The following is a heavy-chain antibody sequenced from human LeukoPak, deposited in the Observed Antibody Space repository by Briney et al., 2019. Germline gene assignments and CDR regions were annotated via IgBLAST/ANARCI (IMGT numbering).Heavy chain of an antibody. D-gene: IGHD6-13*01. CDR2: IWYDGSNK. CDR1: GFTFSSYG. CDR3: ARELEGWYSSSWWNYYYHGMDV. Sequence: TGGSLRLSCAASGFTFSSYGMHWVRQAPGKGLEWVAVIWYDGSNKYYADSVKGRFTISRDNSKNTLYLQMNSLRAEDTAVYYCARELEGWYSSSWWNYYYHGMDVWGQGTTVTVSS. J-gene: IGHJ6*02. V-gene: IGHV3-33*01.